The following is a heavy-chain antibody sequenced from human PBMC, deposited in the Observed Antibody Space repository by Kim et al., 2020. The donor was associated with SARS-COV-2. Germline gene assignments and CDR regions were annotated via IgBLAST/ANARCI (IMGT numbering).Heavy chain of an antibody. CDR3: AKDKEQLLWFGELSPLDY. CDR2: ISWDGGST. CDR1: GFTFDDYT. D-gene: IGHD3-10*01. J-gene: IGHJ4*02. Sequence: GGSLRLSCAASGFTFDDYTMHWVRQAPGKGLEWVSLISWDGGSTYYADSVKGRFTISRDNSKNSLYLQMNSLRTEDTALYYCAKDKEQLLWFGELSPLDYWGQGTLVTGSS. V-gene: IGHV3-43*01.